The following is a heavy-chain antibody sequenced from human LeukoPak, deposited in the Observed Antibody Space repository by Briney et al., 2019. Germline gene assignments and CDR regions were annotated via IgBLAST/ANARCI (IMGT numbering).Heavy chain of an antibody. CDR2: IYYSGST. CDR1: GGSISSYY. CDR3: ARDRSVGVLPAPPFDF. Sequence: TSETLSLTCTVSGGSISSYYWSWIRQPPGKGLEWIGYIYYSGSTNYNPSLKSRVTISADTSKNQFSLTLTSVTAADTAVYYCARDRSVGVLPAPPFDFWGQGTLVTVSS. V-gene: IGHV4-59*12. J-gene: IGHJ4*02. D-gene: IGHD6-6*01.